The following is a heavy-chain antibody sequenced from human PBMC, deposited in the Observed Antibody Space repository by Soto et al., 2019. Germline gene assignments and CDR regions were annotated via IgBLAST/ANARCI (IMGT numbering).Heavy chain of an antibody. CDR1: GFTFSSYW. D-gene: IGHD4-4*01. J-gene: IGHJ6*03. CDR2: IKQDGSEK. V-gene: IGHV3-7*01. Sequence: PGGSLRLSCAASGFTFSSYWMSWVRQAPGKGLEWVANIKQDGSEKYYVDSVKGRFTISRDNAKNSLYLQMSSLRAEDTAVYYCARDRMTTVNSHYMDVWGKGTTVTVSS. CDR3: ARDRMTTVNSHYMDV.